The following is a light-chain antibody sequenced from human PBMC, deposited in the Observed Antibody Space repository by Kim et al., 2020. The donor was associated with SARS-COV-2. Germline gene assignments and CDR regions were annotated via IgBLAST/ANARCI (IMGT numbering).Light chain of an antibody. J-gene: IGLJ1*01. Sequence: APGQKVTISCSGGTSNIGINDVSWYQHLPKAAPKLLIYDNNKRPSGIPDRFSGSKSGTSATLDISGVLTGDEADYYCAAGDNSLSAYVFGSGTKVTVL. CDR1: TSNIGIND. CDR2: DNN. CDR3: AAGDNSLSAYV. V-gene: IGLV1-51*01.